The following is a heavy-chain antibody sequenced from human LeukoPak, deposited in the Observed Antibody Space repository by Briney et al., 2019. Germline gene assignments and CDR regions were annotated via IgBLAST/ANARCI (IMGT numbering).Heavy chain of an antibody. Sequence: ASVKVSCKASGYTFTSYGISWVRQAPRQGLEWMGWISAYNGNTNYAQKLQGRVTMTTDTSTSTAYMELRSLRSDDTAVYYCARSNSGSYYPDAFDIWGQGTMVTVSS. CDR2: ISAYNGNT. J-gene: IGHJ3*02. CDR3: ARSNSGSYYPDAFDI. V-gene: IGHV1-18*01. D-gene: IGHD1-26*01. CDR1: GYTFTSYG.